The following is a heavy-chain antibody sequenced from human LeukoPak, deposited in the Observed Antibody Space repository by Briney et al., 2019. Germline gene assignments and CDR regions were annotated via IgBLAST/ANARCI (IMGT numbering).Heavy chain of an antibody. J-gene: IGHJ4*02. V-gene: IGHV1-46*01. D-gene: IGHD6-13*01. CDR3: ARDINGIAAAGTFDY. Sequence: ASVKVSCKASGYTFTSYYMHWVRQAPGQGLEWMGIINPSGGSTSYAQKFQGRVTMTRDTSTSTVYMELSSLRSEDTAVYYCARDINGIAAAGTFDYWGQGTLDTVSS. CDR1: GYTFTSYY. CDR2: INPSGGST.